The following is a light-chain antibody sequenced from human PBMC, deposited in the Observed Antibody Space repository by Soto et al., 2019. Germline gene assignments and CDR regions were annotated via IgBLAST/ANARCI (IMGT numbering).Light chain of an antibody. V-gene: IGKV1-39*01. J-gene: IGKJ1*01. CDR3: QQSYSTPWT. CDR1: HSFSRY. Sequence: DIQMTQSPSSLSASVGDRVTITCRTSHSFSRYLNWYQQKPGKATKLLIYAASSLESGVPSRFSGRGSGTDFTLTISSLQHHDFATYYCQQSYSTPWTFGQGTKVAI. CDR2: AAS.